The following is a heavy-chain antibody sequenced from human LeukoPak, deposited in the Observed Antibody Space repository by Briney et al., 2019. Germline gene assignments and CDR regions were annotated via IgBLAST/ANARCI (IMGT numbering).Heavy chain of an antibody. D-gene: IGHD3-9*01. J-gene: IGHJ4*02. CDR1: GGSISSYY. Sequence: SETLSLACTVSGGSISSYYWSWIRQPAGKGLEWIGRIYTSGSTNYNPSLKSRVTMSVDTSKNQFSLKLSSVTAADTAVYYCARDFTYYDILTGYYRSYHFDYWGQGTLVTVSS. CDR3: ARDFTYYDILTGYYRSYHFDY. CDR2: IYTSGST. V-gene: IGHV4-4*07.